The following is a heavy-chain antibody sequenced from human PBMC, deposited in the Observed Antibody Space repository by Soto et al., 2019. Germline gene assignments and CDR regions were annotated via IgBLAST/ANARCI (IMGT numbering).Heavy chain of an antibody. CDR1: GFSFSNYA. CDR3: ARDRERDAWYEDY. D-gene: IGHD6-13*01. Sequence: EVQLLESGGDLVQPGGSLRLSCVASGFSFSNYAMSWVRQVPGKGLEWGSVISGRDDSTYYADSVKGRFSISRDNSKNTLYLQMNSLRDEETAISYCARDRERDAWYEDYWGQGTVVTVSS. CDR2: ISGRDDST. V-gene: IGHV3-23*01. J-gene: IGHJ4*02.